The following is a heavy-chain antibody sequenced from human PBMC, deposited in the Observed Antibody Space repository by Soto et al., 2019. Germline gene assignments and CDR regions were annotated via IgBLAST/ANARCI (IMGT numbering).Heavy chain of an antibody. CDR2: IFYSGST. V-gene: IGHV4-39*01. CDR1: SGSISSTSYS. J-gene: IGHJ5*02. Sequence: SEILSLTCTVSSGSISSTSYSWDWIRQPPGKGLEWIGSIFYSGSTYYNPSLKSRVTISVDTSKNQFSLTLTSVTAADTAVYYCARLGGYYQSLDTWGQGTLVTVSS. CDR3: ARLGGYYQSLDT. D-gene: IGHD3-22*01.